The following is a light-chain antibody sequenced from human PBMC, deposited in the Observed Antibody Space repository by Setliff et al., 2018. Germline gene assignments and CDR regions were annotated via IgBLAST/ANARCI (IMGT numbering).Light chain of an antibody. CDR1: SSDVGGYNY. CDR2: EVS. J-gene: IGLJ1*01. Sequence: QSALTQHPSASGSPGQSVTISCTGTSSDVGGYNYVSWYQQHPGKAPKLMIYEVSKRPSGAPDRFSGSKSGNTASLTVSGLQAEDEADYYCSSYAGSNNPYVFGTGTQLTVL. CDR3: SSYAGSNNPYV. V-gene: IGLV2-8*01.